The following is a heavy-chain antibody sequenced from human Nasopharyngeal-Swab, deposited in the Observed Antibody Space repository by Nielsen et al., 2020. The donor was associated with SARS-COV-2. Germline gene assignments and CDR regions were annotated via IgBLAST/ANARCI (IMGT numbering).Heavy chain of an antibody. CDR1: GGTFSSYA. J-gene: IGHJ6*02. V-gene: IGHV1-69*04. CDR2: IIPILGIA. D-gene: IGHD6-13*01. CDR3: ARASRAAAGPNYYYYYGMDV. Sequence: SVKVSCKASGGTFSSYAISWVRPAPGQGLEWMGRIIPILGIANYAQKFQGRVTITADKSTSTAYMELSSLRSEDTAVYYCARASRAAAGPNYYYYYGMDVWGQGTTVTVSS.